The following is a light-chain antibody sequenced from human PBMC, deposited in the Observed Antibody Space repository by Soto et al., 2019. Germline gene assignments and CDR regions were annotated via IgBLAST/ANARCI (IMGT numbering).Light chain of an antibody. CDR1: QSVSSN. Sequence: EIVMTQSPATLSVSPGERATLSCRASQSVSSNLAWYQQKPGQAPRLLIYGASTRATGIPARFSGSGSGTDFTLTISSLEPEDFAVYYCQHRSSWPGAFGPGTKVDI. CDR3: QHRSSWPGA. V-gene: IGKV3-15*01. CDR2: GAS. J-gene: IGKJ3*01.